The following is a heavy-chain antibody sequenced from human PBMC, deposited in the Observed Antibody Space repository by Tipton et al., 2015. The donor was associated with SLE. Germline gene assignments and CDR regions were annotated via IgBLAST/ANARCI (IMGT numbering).Heavy chain of an antibody. Sequence: TLSLTCTVSGVSIGSHYWNWIRQPPGKGLEWIGYMFYSGSTHYNPSLKSRVTISVDTSKNQFSLKLSSVTAADTAVYYCARHEGTSYDYWGQGTLVTVSS. V-gene: IGHV4-59*08. CDR1: GVSIGSHY. J-gene: IGHJ4*02. D-gene: IGHD2-2*01. CDR3: ARHEGTSYDY. CDR2: MFYSGST.